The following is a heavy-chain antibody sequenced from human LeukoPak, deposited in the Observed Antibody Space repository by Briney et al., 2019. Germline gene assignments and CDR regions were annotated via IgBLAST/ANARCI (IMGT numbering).Heavy chain of an antibody. CDR2: ISFDGSIT. CDR3: ARGLPNYYGMDV. Sequence: GGSLRLSCVGSGFTFSSYGVHWVRQAPGTGLEWVAVISFDGSITYYADSVKGRFTISRDNSKNTVYLQMNSLRTEDTAVYYCARGLPNYYGMDVWGQGTTVTVSS. CDR1: GFTFSSYG. J-gene: IGHJ6*02. V-gene: IGHV3-30*03.